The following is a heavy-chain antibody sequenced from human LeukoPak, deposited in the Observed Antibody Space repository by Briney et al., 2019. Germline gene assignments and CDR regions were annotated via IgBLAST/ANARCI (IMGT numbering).Heavy chain of an antibody. CDR3: LRGDRRDY. V-gene: IGHV3-21*06. CDR1: GVTFNTYS. CDR2: IDSSRGYM. Sequence: GGSLRLSCAASGVTFNTYSMNWARQAPGKGLEWVSSIDSSRGYMFYADPVKGRFIISRDNAKNSLYLQMNSLRAEDTAVYYCLRGDRRDYWGQGTLVTASS. J-gene: IGHJ4*02.